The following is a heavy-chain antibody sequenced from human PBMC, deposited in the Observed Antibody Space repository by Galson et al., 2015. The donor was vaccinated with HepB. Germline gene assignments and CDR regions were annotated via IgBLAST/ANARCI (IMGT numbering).Heavy chain of an antibody. CDR2: IWYDGSNK. J-gene: IGHJ4*02. CDR3: ARDNGRGYSYVLYYFDY. CDR1: GFTFSSYG. V-gene: IGHV3-33*08. Sequence: SLRLSCAASGFTFSSYGMHWVRQAPGKGLEWVAVIWYDGSNKYYADSVKGRFTISRDNSKNTLYLQMNSLRAEDTAVYYCARDNGRGYSYVLYYFDYWGQGTLVTVSS. D-gene: IGHD5-18*01.